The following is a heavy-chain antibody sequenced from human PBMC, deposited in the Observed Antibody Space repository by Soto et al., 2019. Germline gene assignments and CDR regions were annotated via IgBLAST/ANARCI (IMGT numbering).Heavy chain of an antibody. J-gene: IGHJ3*02. CDR1: GGTFSSYA. CDR2: IIPIFGTA. V-gene: IGHV1-69*01. CDR3: AIGRAGMATILDACDI. Sequence: QVQLVQSGAEVKKPGSSVKVSCKASGGTFSSYAISWVRQAPGQGLEWMGGIIPIFGTANYAQKFQGRVTITADESTITAYMELSSLRSEDTAVYYCAIGRAGMATILDACDIWGQGTMVTVSS. D-gene: IGHD5-12*01.